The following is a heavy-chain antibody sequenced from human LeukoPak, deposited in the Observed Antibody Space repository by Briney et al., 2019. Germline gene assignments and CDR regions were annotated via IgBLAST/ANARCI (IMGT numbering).Heavy chain of an antibody. CDR3: ARGRIAVPTDFDY. CDR2: ISNSGSII. CDR1: GFTFSDYY. J-gene: IGHJ4*02. D-gene: IGHD6-19*01. Sequence: PGGSLRLSCAASGFTFSDYYMSWLRQAPGEGLEWVSYISNSGSIIRYADSVKGRFTISRDNAKNSLYLQMNSLRAEDTAVYYCARGRIAVPTDFDYWGQGTLVTVSS. V-gene: IGHV3-11*01.